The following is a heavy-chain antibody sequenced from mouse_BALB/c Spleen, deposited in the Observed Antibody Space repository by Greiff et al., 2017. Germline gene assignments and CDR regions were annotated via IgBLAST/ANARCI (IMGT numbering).Heavy chain of an antibody. Sequence: EVMLVESGGGLVQPGGSRKLSCAASGFTFSSFGMHWVRQAPEKGLEWVAYISSGSSTIYYADTVKGRFTISRDNPKNTLFLQMTSLRSEDTAMYYCARGVTTATVYWYFDVWGAGTTVTVSS. J-gene: IGHJ1*01. D-gene: IGHD1-2*01. CDR1: GFTFSSFG. CDR2: ISSGSSTI. CDR3: ARGVTTATVYWYFDV. V-gene: IGHV5-17*02.